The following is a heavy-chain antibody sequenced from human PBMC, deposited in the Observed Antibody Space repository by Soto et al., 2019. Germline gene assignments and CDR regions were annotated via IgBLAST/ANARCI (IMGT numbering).Heavy chain of an antibody. CDR2: INPSGGST. J-gene: IGHJ5*02. V-gene: IGHV1-46*01. CDR1: GYTFTSNW. CDR3: ARGQSISSSGVWWLDH. Sequence: ASVKVSCKASGYTFTSNWIHWVRRAPGQGLEWMGIINPSGGSTYYAQKFQGRVMLTRDTSTSTVYMEVTSLTSEDTAVYYCARGQSISSSGVWWLDHWGEGTLVTVSS. D-gene: IGHD2-8*01.